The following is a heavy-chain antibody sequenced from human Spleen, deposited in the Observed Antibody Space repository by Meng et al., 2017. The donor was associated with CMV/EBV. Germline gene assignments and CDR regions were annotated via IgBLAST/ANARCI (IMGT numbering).Heavy chain of an antibody. CDR1: DITLRNYG. J-gene: IGHJ4*02. Sequence: SDITLRNYGSHWVRRAPDTGLEWLALTWYDGSNEQYADSVKDRFTISRDNSKNTLYLQMNSLRVEDTAAYYCAKDLGIVGVHGLDYWGQGTLVTVSS. V-gene: IGHV3-33*06. CDR2: TWYDGSNE. D-gene: IGHD1-26*01. CDR3: AKDLGIVGVHGLDY.